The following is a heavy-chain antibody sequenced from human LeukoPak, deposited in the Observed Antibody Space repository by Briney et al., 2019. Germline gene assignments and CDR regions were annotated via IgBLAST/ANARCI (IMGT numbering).Heavy chain of an antibody. CDR3: APFARWDRGYFED. Sequence: SETLSLTCTDSGGSISRYFWRSLRQPPGKGLEWIGYIYYTWSTNYNPSLKSRVTISIDTYKNQFPLKLRSVTVEDRAMYCCAPFARWDRGYFEDRGQGTLVTVSS. CDR2: IYYTWST. D-gene: IGHD1-26*01. J-gene: IGHJ1*01. CDR1: GGSISRYF. V-gene: IGHV4-59*01.